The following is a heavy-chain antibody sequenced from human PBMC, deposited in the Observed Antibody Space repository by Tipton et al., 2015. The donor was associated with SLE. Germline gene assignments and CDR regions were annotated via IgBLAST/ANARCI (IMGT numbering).Heavy chain of an antibody. V-gene: IGHV4-39*07. Sequence: TLSLTCTVSGGSISSSSYYWGWIRQPPGKGLEWIGSIYYSGSTYYNPSLKSRVTISVDTSKNQFSLKLSSVTAADTAVHYCARDCIVRGVRAFDIWGQGTMVTVSS. J-gene: IGHJ3*02. CDR2: IYYSGST. CDR3: ARDCIVRGVRAFDI. D-gene: IGHD3-10*01. CDR1: GGSISSSSYY.